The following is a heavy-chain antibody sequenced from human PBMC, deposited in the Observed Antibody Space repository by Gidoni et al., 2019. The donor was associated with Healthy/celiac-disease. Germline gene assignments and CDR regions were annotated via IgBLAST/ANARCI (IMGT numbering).Heavy chain of an antibody. CDR2: IYTSGST. Sequence: QVQLQESGPGLVKPSQTLSLTCTVSGGSISSGSYYWSWIRQPAGKGLEWIGHIYTSGSTNYNPSLKSRVTISVDTSKNQFSLKLSSVTAADTAVYYCARAVLDGYTIRGFDPWGQGTLVTVSS. CDR3: ARAVLDGYTIRGFDP. J-gene: IGHJ5*02. CDR1: GGSISSGSYY. V-gene: IGHV4-61*02. D-gene: IGHD5-12*01.